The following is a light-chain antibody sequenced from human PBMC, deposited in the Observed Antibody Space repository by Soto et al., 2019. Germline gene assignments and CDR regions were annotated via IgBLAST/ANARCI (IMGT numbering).Light chain of an antibody. CDR2: AAS. J-gene: IGKJ3*01. V-gene: IGKV1-39*01. CDR3: QQSYIAPPT. CDR1: QTISTY. Sequence: DIQMPQSPSSLYASVGDSVTLACRASQTISTYLKWYPQKPGKAPKLLIYAASSLQSGVPSRFRGSVSGTDFTFTISSLHPEDFATYSCQQSYIAPPTFGPGTKGDI.